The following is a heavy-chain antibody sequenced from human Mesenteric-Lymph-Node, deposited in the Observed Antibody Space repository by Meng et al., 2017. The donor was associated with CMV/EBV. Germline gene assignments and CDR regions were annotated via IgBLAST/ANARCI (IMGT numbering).Heavy chain of an antibody. V-gene: IGHV4-31*03. D-gene: IGHD4/OR15-4a*01. CDR3: AREVSALIYRNANSGLYYLDY. CDR2: IYHLGTT. CDR1: GDSISSGAYN. Sequence: SETLSLTCTVSGDSISSGAYNWNWIRQHLGKGLEWIGYIYHLGTTYYNPSLESRVIISIDKSKNQFSLNLSSVTAADTAVYYCAREVSALIYRNANSGLYYLDYWGQGTPVTSPQ. J-gene: IGHJ4*02.